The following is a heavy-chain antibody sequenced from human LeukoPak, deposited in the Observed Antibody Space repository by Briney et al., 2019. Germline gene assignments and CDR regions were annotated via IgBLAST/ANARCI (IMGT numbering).Heavy chain of an antibody. Sequence: GGSLRLSCAASGFTFSNYAMSWVRQAPGKGLEWVSAIGGSGSSPYYADSVKGRFTISRDNSKNTLYLQMNSLRAEDTAVYYCAKCDSSDTFDYWGQGTLVTVSS. J-gene: IGHJ4*02. CDR3: AKCDSSDTFDY. CDR1: GFTFSNYA. D-gene: IGHD3-22*01. CDR2: IGGSGSSP. V-gene: IGHV3-23*01.